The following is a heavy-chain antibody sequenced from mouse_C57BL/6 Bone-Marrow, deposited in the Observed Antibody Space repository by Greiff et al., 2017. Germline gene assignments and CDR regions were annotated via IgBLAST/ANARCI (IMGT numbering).Heavy chain of an antibody. Sequence: VKLQESGAELVRPGASVKLSCKASGYTFTDYYINWVKQRPGQGLEWIARIYPGSGNTYYNEKFKGKATLTAEKSSSTAYMQLSSLTSEDSAVYFCARYYYGNYESAYWGQGTLVTVSA. CDR3: ARYYYGNYESAY. J-gene: IGHJ3*01. CDR2: IYPGSGNT. V-gene: IGHV1-76*01. D-gene: IGHD2-1*01. CDR1: GYTFTDYY.